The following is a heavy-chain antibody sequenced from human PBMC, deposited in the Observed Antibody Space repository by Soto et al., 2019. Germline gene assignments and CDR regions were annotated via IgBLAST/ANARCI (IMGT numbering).Heavy chain of an antibody. CDR3: VKTDGGSGWAGDF. J-gene: IGHJ4*02. CDR2: ISHDAKNA. D-gene: IGHD6-19*01. V-gene: IGHV3-30*18. CDR1: GFSFGNYG. Sequence: GGSLRLSCAAAGFSFGNYGMHWVRQAPGEGLEGVALISHDAKNAYYADSVQGRFTISRDNSKRMLYLQMNSLRPEDSGIYYCVKTDGGSGWAGDFWGQGTLVTVSS.